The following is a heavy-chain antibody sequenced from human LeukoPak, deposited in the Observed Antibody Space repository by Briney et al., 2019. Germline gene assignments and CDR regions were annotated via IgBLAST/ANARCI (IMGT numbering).Heavy chain of an antibody. CDR1: GFTFSSYG. CDR3: AKTAFWQRLVSSLDY. J-gene: IGHJ4*02. Sequence: GGSLRLSCAASGFTFSSYGMHWVRQAPGKGLEWVAFIPYDGSNKYYADSVKGRFTISRDNSKNTLYLQMSSLRGEDTAVYYCAKTAFWQRLVSSLDYWGQGTLVTVSS. D-gene: IGHD6-13*01. CDR2: IPYDGSNK. V-gene: IGHV3-30*02.